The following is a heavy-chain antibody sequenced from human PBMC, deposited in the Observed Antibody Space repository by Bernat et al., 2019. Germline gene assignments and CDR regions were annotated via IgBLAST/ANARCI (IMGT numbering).Heavy chain of an antibody. CDR3: ARHPRVRLWFGELGLDY. Sequence: EVQLVDSGGGLVQPGGSLRLSCAASGFTFSSYSMNWVRQAPGKGVEWVSYISSSTIYYADSMKGRFTISRGNDKNSLYLQMNSLGDEDTAVYYCARHPRVRLWFGELGLDYWGQGTLVTVSS. J-gene: IGHJ4*02. D-gene: IGHD3-10*01. CDR2: ISSSTI. CDR1: GFTFSSYS. V-gene: IGHV3-48*02.